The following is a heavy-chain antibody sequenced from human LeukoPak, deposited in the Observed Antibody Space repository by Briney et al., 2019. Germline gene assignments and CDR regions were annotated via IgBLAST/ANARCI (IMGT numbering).Heavy chain of an antibody. J-gene: IGHJ6*02. D-gene: IGHD1/OR15-1a*01. Sequence: PSETLSLTCTVSGGSISSYYWSWIRQPPGKGLEWIGYIYYSGSTNYNPSLKSRVTISVDTSKNQFSLKLSSVTAADTAVYYCARDNKLYYGMDVWGRGTTVTVSS. CDR3: ARDNKLYYGMDV. V-gene: IGHV4-59*01. CDR2: IYYSGST. CDR1: GGSISSYY.